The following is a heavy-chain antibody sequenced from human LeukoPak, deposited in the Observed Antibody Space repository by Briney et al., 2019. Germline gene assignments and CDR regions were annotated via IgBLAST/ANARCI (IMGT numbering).Heavy chain of an antibody. CDR1: GFTVSSNY. CDR3: ARFLGRITISGVVPYGMDV. CDR2: IYSACGT. J-gene: IGHJ6*02. D-gene: IGHD3-3*01. Sequence: GGSLRLSCAASGFTVSSNYMTWVRQAPGKGLEWVSLIYSACGTYYTDSVKGRFTISRHSSKNTLYLQMNSLRGEDTAVYYCARFLGRITISGVVPYGMDVWGQGTTVTVSS. V-gene: IGHV3-53*04.